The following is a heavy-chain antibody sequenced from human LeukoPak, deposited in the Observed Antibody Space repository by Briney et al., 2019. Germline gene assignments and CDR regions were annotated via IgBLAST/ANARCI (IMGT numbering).Heavy chain of an antibody. CDR1: RFTFSSYV. CDR3: AKYKGAALYYHYGLDV. CDR2: ILNDGSNT. V-gene: IGHV3-30*18. J-gene: IGHJ6*02. Sequence: GRSLRLSCAASRFTFSSYVMHWVRQAPGKGLEWVAGILNDGSNTDYADSVKGRFTVSRDNSENTLYLQMNSLRDEDTAVYYCAKYKGAALYYHYGLDVWGPGTTVIVSS. D-gene: IGHD1-14*01.